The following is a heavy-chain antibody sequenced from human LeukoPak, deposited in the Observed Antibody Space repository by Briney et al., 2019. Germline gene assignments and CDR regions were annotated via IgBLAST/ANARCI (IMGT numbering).Heavy chain of an antibody. Sequence: GGSLRLSCATSGFTFSSYGMHWVRQAPGKGLEWVAVISYDGSNKYYADSVKGRFTISRDNSKNTLYLQMNSLRAEDTAVYYCAKDGGVPIQSWGQGTLVTVSS. V-gene: IGHV3-30*18. CDR3: AKDGGVPIQS. J-gene: IGHJ5*02. CDR2: ISYDGSNK. CDR1: GFTFSSYG. D-gene: IGHD3-10*01.